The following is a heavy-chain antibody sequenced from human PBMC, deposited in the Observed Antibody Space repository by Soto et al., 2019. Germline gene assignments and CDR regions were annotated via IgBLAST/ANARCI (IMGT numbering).Heavy chain of an antibody. D-gene: IGHD3-22*01. J-gene: IGHJ6*02. Sequence: ASVKVSCKSSGYPFTHYGITWVRQAPGQGLEWMGWISPFNGNTNYGQTLQGRVTLTTDTSTSTVYMELRSLRSDDTAVYYCARDQSFDRSYYYGIDFWGQGPTVTVSS. CDR2: ISPFNGNT. CDR3: ARDQSFDRSYYYGIDF. CDR1: GYPFTHYG. V-gene: IGHV1-18*01.